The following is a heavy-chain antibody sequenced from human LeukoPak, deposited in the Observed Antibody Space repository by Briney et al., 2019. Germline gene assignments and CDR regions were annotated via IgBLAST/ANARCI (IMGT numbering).Heavy chain of an antibody. CDR2: ISDDGDST. CDR3: AKSGHYYDSSPYYSG. V-gene: IGHV3-23*01. J-gene: IGHJ4*02. Sequence: GGSLRLSCAAAGFTFSNYAMSWVRQAPGKGLECVAAISDDGDSTNYAASVKGRFTISRDNSKNTLYLRMNSLRAEDTAVYYCAKSGHYYDSSPYYSGWGQGTLVTVSS. D-gene: IGHD3-22*01. CDR1: GFTFSNYA.